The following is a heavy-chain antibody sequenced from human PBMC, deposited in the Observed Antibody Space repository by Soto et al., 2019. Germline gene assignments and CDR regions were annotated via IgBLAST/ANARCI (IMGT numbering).Heavy chain of an antibody. J-gene: IGHJ4*02. V-gene: IGHV3-64D*06. CDR2: ISSNGGNT. CDR3: VKEGYMRSDWYGQFDC. CDR1: GFTFNTFA. Sequence: VQLVESGGTLVQPGGSLRLSCSASGFTFNTFAMHWVRQTPGKGLEFVSAISSNGGNTYYADSVKGRFAISRDNSKNTLYLAMYSLRPEDTALYYCVKEGYMRSDWYGQFDCWGQGTLVTVSS. D-gene: IGHD6-19*01.